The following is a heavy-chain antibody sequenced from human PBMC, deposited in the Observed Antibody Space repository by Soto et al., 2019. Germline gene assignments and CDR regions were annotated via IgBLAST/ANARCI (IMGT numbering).Heavy chain of an antibody. V-gene: IGHV3-48*01. Sequence: TGGSLRLSCAASGFTFSSYSMNWVRQAPGKGLEWLAYITIRTGNIVYADSVRGRFTISADNAENSVFLQMNSLGAEDTAVYYCAKEKISTSCCNWFDPWGQGTLVTVSS. D-gene: IGHD2-2*01. CDR1: GFTFSSYS. J-gene: IGHJ5*02. CDR2: ITIRTGNI. CDR3: AKEKISTSCCNWFDP.